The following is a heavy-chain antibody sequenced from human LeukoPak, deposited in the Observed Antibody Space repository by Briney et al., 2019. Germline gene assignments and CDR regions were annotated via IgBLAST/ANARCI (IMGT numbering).Heavy chain of an antibody. V-gene: IGHV5-51*01. D-gene: IGHD2-2*01. CDR1: GYSFTSYW. CDR3: ASLSGYCSSTSCYSFDY. CDR2: IYPGDSDT. J-gene: IGHJ4*02. Sequence: GESLKISCKASGYSFTSYWIGWVRQMPGKGLEWMGIIYPGDSDTRYSPSFQGQVTISADKSISTAYLQWSSLKASDTAMYYCASLSGYCSSTSCYSFDYWGQGTLVTVSS.